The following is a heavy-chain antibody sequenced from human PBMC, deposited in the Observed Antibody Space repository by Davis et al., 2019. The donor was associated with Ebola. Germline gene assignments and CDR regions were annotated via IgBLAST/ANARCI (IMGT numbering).Heavy chain of an antibody. CDR1: GFTFSSFA. Sequence: PGGSLRLSCAASGFTFSSFAMRWVRQPPGKGLQWVSAISGTGITTYYADSVKGRFTISRDNSKNTLYLQMNSLRAEDTAVYYCARERWLSSYYFDYWGQGTLVTVSS. D-gene: IGHD5-24*01. J-gene: IGHJ4*02. CDR3: ARERWLSSYYFDY. V-gene: IGHV3-23*01. CDR2: ISGTGITT.